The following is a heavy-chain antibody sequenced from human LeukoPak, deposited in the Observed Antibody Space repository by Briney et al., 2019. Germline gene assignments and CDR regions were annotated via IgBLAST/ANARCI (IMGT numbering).Heavy chain of an antibody. Sequence: GASVKVSCKASGYTFTSYDINWVRQATGQGLEWMGWMNPNSGNTGYEQKFQGRVTMTRNTSISTAYMELSSLRSEDTAVYYCAYDILTGYSPQNVNYFDYWGQGTLVTVSS. V-gene: IGHV1-8*01. CDR3: AYDILTGYSPQNVNYFDY. CDR2: MNPNSGNT. J-gene: IGHJ4*02. CDR1: GYTFTSYD. D-gene: IGHD3-9*01.